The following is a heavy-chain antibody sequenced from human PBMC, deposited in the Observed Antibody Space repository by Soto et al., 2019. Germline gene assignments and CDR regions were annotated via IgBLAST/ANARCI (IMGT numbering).Heavy chain of an antibody. V-gene: IGHV3-74*01. CDR1: GFTFSSHW. Sequence: EVQLVESGGGLVQPGGSLRLSCAASGFTFSSHWMHWVRHAPGKGLVWVSRINSDGRSTTNADSVKGRFTISRDNARNTLYLQINSLRAEDTAVYYCARDSSWTGYSAQFDSWGQGTLVNVA. CDR2: INSDGRST. D-gene: IGHD3-9*01. CDR3: ARDSSWTGYSAQFDS. J-gene: IGHJ4*02.